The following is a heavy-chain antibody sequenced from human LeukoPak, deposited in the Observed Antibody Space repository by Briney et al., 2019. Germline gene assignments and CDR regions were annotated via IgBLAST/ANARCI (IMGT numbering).Heavy chain of an antibody. CDR1: GGSISSGSYY. Sequence: PSETLSLTCTVSGGSISSGSYYWSWIRQPAGKGLEWIGRIYSSGSTNYNPSLKSRVTISVDTSKNQFSLKLSSVTAADTAVYFCGRGGLNMVRGVIPKGAGGWFDPGGRGTRVTVSS. V-gene: IGHV4-61*02. D-gene: IGHD3-10*01. J-gene: IGHJ5*02. CDR3: GRGGLNMVRGVIPKGAGGWFDP. CDR2: IYSSGST.